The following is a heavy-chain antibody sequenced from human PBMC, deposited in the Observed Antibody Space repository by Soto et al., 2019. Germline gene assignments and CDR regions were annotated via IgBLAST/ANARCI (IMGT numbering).Heavy chain of an antibody. CDR3: ARDRDTYGYANLDY. J-gene: IGHJ4*02. V-gene: IGHV3-74*01. CDR2: INSDGSIT. Sequence: EVHLVESGGGLVQPGGSLRLSCAVSGFTFTTYWMHWVRQAPGKGLVWVSRINSDGSITSYADSVKGRFTISRDNANNTLYLHMNRLRAEDTAVYYCARDRDTYGYANLDYWGQGTLVTVSS. D-gene: IGHD5-18*01. CDR1: GFTFTTYW.